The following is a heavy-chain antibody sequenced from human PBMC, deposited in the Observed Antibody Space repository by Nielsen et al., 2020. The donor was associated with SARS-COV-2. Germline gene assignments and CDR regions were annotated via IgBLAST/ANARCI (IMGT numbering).Heavy chain of an antibody. D-gene: IGHD6-13*01. CDR1: GYSFTSYW. CDR2: IYPGDSDI. J-gene: IGHJ4*02. CDR3: ARRQQQTVFDY. Sequence: GGSLRLSCKGSGYSFTSYWIGWVRLMPGKGLEWMGIIYPGDSDIRYSPSFQGQVTISADKSISTAYLQWSSLKASDTAMYYCARRQQQTVFDYWGQGTQVTVS. V-gene: IGHV5-51*01.